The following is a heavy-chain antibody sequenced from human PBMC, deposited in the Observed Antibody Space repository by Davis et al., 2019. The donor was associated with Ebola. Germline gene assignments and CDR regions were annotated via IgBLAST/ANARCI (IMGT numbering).Heavy chain of an antibody. J-gene: IGHJ4*02. D-gene: IGHD1-26*01. Sequence: PGGSLRLSCAASGFIFSNSPMHWVRQAPGKGLEWVGLIWYDGSVKYYADSVKGRFTISRDNAKNSLYLQMNSLKPEDTALYYCAKDSAGIVGYFDYWGQGTLVTVSS. CDR3: AKDSAGIVGYFDY. CDR1: GFIFSNSP. CDR2: IWYDGSVK. V-gene: IGHV3-30*02.